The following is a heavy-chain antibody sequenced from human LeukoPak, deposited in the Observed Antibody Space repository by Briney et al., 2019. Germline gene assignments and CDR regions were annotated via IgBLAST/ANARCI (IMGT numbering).Heavy chain of an antibody. CDR3: ARASRGFTLEFDY. Sequence: GGSLRLSCAASGFTVSSTYMTWVRQAPGKGLEWVSLIYSAGTTYYADSVEGRFTISRDNSRNTLYLQMDSLRAEDTAMYYCARASRGFTLEFDYWGQGTLVTVSS. J-gene: IGHJ4*02. CDR2: IYSAGTT. V-gene: IGHV3-53*01. CDR1: GFTVSSTY. D-gene: IGHD3-10*01.